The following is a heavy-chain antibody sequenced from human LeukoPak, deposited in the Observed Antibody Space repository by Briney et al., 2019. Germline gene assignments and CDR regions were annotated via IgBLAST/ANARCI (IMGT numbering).Heavy chain of an antibody. Sequence: ASVKVSCKASGYTFTGYYMHWVRQAPGQGLEWMGWINPNSGGTNYAQKFQGRVTMTRDMSTSTVYMELSSLRSEDTAVYFCARVGTTGATADNWGQGTLVTVSS. J-gene: IGHJ4*02. D-gene: IGHD4-11*01. CDR2: INPNSGGT. CDR3: ARVGTTGATADN. CDR1: GYTFTGYY. V-gene: IGHV1-2*02.